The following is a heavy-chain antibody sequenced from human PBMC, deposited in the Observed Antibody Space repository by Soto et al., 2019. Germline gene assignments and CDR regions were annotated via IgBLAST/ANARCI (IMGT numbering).Heavy chain of an antibody. V-gene: IGHV4-59*08. J-gene: IGHJ6*02. Sequence: QVQLQESGPGLVKPSETLSLSCTVSGGSISSYYWSWFRQSPGKRMERIGYVHHSWGSSYNPSLQSRVAISLDTSKSQFSLKVTSVTATDTAVYYCGRQGFGPLHGLVDVWGQGTTVTFSS. CDR3: GRQGFGPLHGLVDV. CDR2: VHHSWGS. D-gene: IGHD3-10*01. CDR1: GGSISSYY.